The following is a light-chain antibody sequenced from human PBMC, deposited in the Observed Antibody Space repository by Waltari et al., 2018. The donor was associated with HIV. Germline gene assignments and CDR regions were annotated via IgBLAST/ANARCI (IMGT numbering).Light chain of an antibody. Sequence: VLLTQSPVTLSVCPGDRVTPSCRASQNIGSYLAWYQQKTGQSPSLLVYGASIRAPGIPARFTGSGSGTDFNLIIDGLQPDDCAVYYCHQYNDWPRCTFGQGTKVEIK. CDR1: QNIGSY. CDR2: GAS. CDR3: HQYNDWPRCT. J-gene: IGKJ2*02. V-gene: IGKV3D-15*01.